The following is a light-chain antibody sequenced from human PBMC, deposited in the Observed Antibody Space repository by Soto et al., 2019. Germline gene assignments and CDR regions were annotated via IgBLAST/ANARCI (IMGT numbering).Light chain of an antibody. CDR1: SSNIGSNP. V-gene: IGLV1-44*01. J-gene: IGLJ1*01. CDR2: NNN. CDR3: AAWYDSRRGVV. Sequence: QSVLTQPPSASGTLGQRVSISCSGSSSNIGSNPVNWYQQLPGTAPRLLIYNNNQRPSGVPDRFSGSKSATSSSLSISGRQSAHDADYYCAAWYDSRRGVVFGGGTKVTVL.